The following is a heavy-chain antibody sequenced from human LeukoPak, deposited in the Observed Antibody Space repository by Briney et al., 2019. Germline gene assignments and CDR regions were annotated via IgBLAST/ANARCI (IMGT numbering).Heavy chain of an antibody. CDR2: INPNSGGT. V-gene: IGHV1-2*02. CDR3: ARGLRGPSGIPDY. D-gene: IGHD2-21*01. CDR1: GYTFTCYY. J-gene: IGHJ4*02. Sequence: ASVKVSCKASGYTFTCYYMRWVREAPGQGLEWMGWINPNSGGTNYAQKFRGRVTMTRDTSISTAYMELSRLISDDTAVYYCARGLRGPSGIPDYWGQGTLVTVSS.